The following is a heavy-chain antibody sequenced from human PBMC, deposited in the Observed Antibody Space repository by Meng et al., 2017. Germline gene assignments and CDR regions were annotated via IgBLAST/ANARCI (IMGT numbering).Heavy chain of an antibody. V-gene: IGHV4-34*01. J-gene: IGHJ4*02. CDR1: GGSFSGYY. CDR2: INHSGST. Sequence: SETLSLTCAVYGGSFSGYYWSWIRQPPGKGLEWIGEINHSGSTNYNPSLKSRVTISVDTSKNQFSLKLSSVTAADPAVYYCAGGGGWLLITTNFDYWGQGTLVTVSS. CDR3: AGGGGWLLITTNFDY. D-gene: IGHD3-22*01.